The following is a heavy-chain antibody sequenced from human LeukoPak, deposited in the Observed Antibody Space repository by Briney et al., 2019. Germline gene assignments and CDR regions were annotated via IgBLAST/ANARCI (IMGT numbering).Heavy chain of an antibody. Sequence: GESLKISCKGSGYSFTSYWIGWVRQMPGKGLEWMGIIYPGDSDTRYSPSFQGQVTISADKSISTAYLQWSSLKASDTAMYYCARSLGAHGYSYGYRYLDPGPDYWGQGTLVTVSS. D-gene: IGHD5-18*01. CDR2: IYPGDSDT. CDR3: ARSLGAHGYSYGYRYLDPGPDY. V-gene: IGHV5-51*01. CDR1: GYSFTSYW. J-gene: IGHJ4*02.